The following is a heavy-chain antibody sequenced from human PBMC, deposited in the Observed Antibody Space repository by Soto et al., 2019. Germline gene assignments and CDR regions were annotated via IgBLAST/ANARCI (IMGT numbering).Heavy chain of an antibody. CDR2: IIPILGIA. Sequence: QVQLVQSGAEVKKPGSSVKVSCKASGGTFSSYTISWVRQAPGQVLEWMGRIIPILGIANYAQKYQGRVTITADKSTSTAYMELSSLRSEDTAVYYCARQGVIKFDYWGQGTLVTVSS. D-gene: IGHD2-8*01. J-gene: IGHJ4*02. V-gene: IGHV1-69*02. CDR3: ARQGVIKFDY. CDR1: GGTFSSYT.